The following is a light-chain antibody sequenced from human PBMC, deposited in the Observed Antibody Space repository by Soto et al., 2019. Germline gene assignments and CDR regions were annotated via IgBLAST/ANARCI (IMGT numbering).Light chain of an antibody. J-gene: IGKJ1*01. CDR3: QQYTYSPWT. V-gene: IGKV3-20*01. CDR2: GAS. CDR1: QSVSSGY. Sequence: EVVLTQSPGTLSLSPGERATLSCRASQSVSSGYLGWYQQKPGQAPRLLIYGASSRATGIPDRFSGSGSGTDFNLTISRLEPDDFAVYFWQQYTYSPWTFGQGTKVEIK.